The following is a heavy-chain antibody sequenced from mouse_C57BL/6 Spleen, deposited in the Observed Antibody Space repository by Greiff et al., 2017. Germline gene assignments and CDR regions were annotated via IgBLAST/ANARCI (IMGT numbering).Heavy chain of an antibody. Sequence: EVQLQQSGPELVKPGASVKISCKASGYSFTGYYMNWVKQSPEKSLEWIGEINPSTGGTTYNQKFKAKATLTVDKSSSTAYMQLKSLTSEDSAVYYCARQSYYGSRGDWYFDVWGTGTTVTVSS. CDR1: GYSFTGYY. V-gene: IGHV1-42*01. J-gene: IGHJ1*03. D-gene: IGHD1-1*01. CDR2: INPSTGGT. CDR3: ARQSYYGSRGDWYFDV.